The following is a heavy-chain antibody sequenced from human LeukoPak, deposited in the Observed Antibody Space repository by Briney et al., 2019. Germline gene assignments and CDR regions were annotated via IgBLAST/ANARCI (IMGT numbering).Heavy chain of an antibody. CDR2: IYYSGST. CDR3: ARRSISAWTFDY. J-gene: IGHJ4*02. CDR1: GGSVSSGSYY. Sequence: PSETLSLTCTVSGGSVSSGSYYWSWIRQPPGKGLEWIAYIYYSGSTTYNPSLKSRVTISVDTSKNQLSLKLSSMAAADMAVYYCARRSISAWTFDYWGQGTLVTVSS. V-gene: IGHV4-61*01. D-gene: IGHD6-19*01.